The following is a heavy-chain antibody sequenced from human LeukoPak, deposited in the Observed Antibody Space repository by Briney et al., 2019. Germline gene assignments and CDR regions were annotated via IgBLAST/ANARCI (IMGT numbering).Heavy chain of an antibody. CDR2: INWNGGST. D-gene: IGHD1-26*01. CDR3: ARVHTRRAGSYWDSWYFDL. V-gene: IGHV3-20*04. CDR1: VFTFDDYS. Sequence: GGSLRLSCAASVFTFDDYSMSWVRQAPGKGLGWVSGINWNGGSTAYTDSVKGGFTISRDNAKNSLYLQMNSLRAEDTALYYCARVHTRRAGSYWDSWYFDLWGRGTLVTVSS. J-gene: IGHJ2*01.